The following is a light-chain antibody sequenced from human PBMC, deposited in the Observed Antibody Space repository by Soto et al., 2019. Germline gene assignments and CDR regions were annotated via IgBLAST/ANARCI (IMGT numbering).Light chain of an antibody. CDR1: QSVLYSSNNKNY. CDR2: WAS. CDR3: QQYYSTPLT. Sequence: IGMTHSPDSLAVSLGERATINCKSSQSVLYSSNNKNYLAWYQQKPGQPPKLLIYWASTRESGVPDRFSGSGSGTDFTLTISSLQAEDVAVYYCQQYYSTPLTFGQGTKVEIK. J-gene: IGKJ1*01. V-gene: IGKV4-1*01.